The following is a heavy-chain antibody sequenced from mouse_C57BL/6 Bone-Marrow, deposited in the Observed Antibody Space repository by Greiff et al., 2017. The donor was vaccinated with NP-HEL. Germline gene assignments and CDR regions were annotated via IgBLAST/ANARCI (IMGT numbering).Heavy chain of an antibody. Sequence: EVKLMESGGGLVQPKGSLKLSCAASGFRFNTYAMNWVRQAPGKGLEWVARIRSKSNNYATYYADSVKDRFTISRDDSESMLYLQMNNLKTEDTAMYYCVRSYYSNYPDVWGTGTTVTVSS. CDR2: IRSKSNNYAT. CDR1: GFRFNTYA. D-gene: IGHD2-5*01. CDR3: VRSYYSNYPDV. J-gene: IGHJ1*03. V-gene: IGHV10-1*01.